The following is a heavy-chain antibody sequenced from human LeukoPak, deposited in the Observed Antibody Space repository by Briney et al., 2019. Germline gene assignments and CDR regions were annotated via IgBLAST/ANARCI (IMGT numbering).Heavy chain of an antibody. CDR3: ARDRDGYKTMDRLHFDY. J-gene: IGHJ4*02. V-gene: IGHV4-4*07. CDR2: IYTSGST. CDR1: GGSISSYY. D-gene: IGHD5-12*01. Sequence: SETLSLTCTVSGGSISSYYWSWIRQPAGKGLEWIGRIYTSGSTNYNPSLKSRVTMSVDTSKNQFSLKLSSVTAADTAVYYCARDRDGYKTMDRLHFDYWGQGTLVTVSS.